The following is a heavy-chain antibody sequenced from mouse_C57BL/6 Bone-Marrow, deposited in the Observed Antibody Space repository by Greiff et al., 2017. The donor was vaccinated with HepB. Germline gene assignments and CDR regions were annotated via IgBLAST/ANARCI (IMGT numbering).Heavy chain of an antibody. CDR3: ARLSD. Sequence: QVQLKESGAELARPGASVKLSCKASGYTFTSYGISWVKQRTGQGLEWIGEIYPRSGNTYYNEKFKGKATLTADKSSSTAYLELRSLTSEDSAVYFCARLSDWGQGTLVTVSA. CDR2: IYPRSGNT. V-gene: IGHV1-81*01. CDR1: GYTFTSYG. J-gene: IGHJ3*01.